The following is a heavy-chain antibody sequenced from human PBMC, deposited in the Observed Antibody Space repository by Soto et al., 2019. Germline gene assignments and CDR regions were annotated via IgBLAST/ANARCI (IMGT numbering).Heavy chain of an antibody. CDR2: IYSNDDN. D-gene: IGHD3-10*01. CDR3: AHRRGRGRNAVPPPHFDF. V-gene: IGHV2-5*01. J-gene: IGHJ4*02. CDR1: GFSLSSSGVG. Sequence: QITLKESGPTLVKPTQTLTLTCTFSGFSLSSSGVGVGWIRQPPGKALEWLAIIYSNDDNRYSPSFRNRLILTKDTSKNQVFLTLTDMDPVDTAIYYCAHRRGRGRNAVPPPHFDFWGLGALVTVSS.